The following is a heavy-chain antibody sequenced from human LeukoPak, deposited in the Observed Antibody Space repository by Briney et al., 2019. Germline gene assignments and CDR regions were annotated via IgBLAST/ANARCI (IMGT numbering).Heavy chain of an antibody. J-gene: IGHJ4*02. Sequence: ASVKVSCKASGYTFTGYYMHWVRQAPGQALEWMGWINPNSGVTYYAQKFQGRVSMTRDTSISTAYMEVSRLRSDDSALYYCARLSTPNLYYFDYWGQGTLVTVSS. D-gene: IGHD3-16*02. CDR3: ARLSTPNLYYFDY. CDR2: INPNSGVT. CDR1: GYTFTGYY. V-gene: IGHV1-2*02.